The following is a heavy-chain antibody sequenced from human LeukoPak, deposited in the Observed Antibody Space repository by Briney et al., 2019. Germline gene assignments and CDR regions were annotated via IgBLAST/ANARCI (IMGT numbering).Heavy chain of an antibody. CDR2: IYYSGST. Sequence: SETLSFTCTVSGGSISSSSYYWGWIRQPPGKGLEWIGSIYYSGSTYYNPSLKSRVTISVDTSKNQFSLKLSSVTAADTAVYYCARGTLNWYFDLWGRGTLVTVSS. V-gene: IGHV4-39*01. CDR3: ARGTLNWYFDL. D-gene: IGHD1-1*01. J-gene: IGHJ2*01. CDR1: GGSISSSSYY.